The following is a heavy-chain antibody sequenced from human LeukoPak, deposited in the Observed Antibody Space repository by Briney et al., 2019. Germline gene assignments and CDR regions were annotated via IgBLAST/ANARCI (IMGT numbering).Heavy chain of an antibody. CDR1: VYTFTSYG. CDR3: ARYTPEISDCSSTSWPGAFDI. D-gene: IGHD2-2*01. V-gene: IGHV1-18*01. J-gene: IGHJ3*02. CDR2: ISAYNVMT. Sequence: ASVRVSCKASVYTFTSYGISWVRQAPGPRGEGMGWISAYNVMTNYAQKLQGRVTIPTDTSTRTPYMELRSLRSDDTAVYYCARYTPEISDCSSTSWPGAFDIWGQGTMVTVSS.